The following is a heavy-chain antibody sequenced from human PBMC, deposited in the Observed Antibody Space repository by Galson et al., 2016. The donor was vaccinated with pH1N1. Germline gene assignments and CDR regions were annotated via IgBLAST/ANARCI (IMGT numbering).Heavy chain of an antibody. Sequence: WIRQPPGKGLEWIGSIYHIGSPNYNPSLGSRASMSFETSKNQFSLNLTSMTAADTAVYYCARDRPLATAGFINWGHWFDPWGQGILVTVSS. J-gene: IGHJ5*02. D-gene: IGHD6-13*01. CDR3: ARDRPLATAGFINWGHWFDP. V-gene: IGHV4-34*11. CDR2: IYHIGSP.